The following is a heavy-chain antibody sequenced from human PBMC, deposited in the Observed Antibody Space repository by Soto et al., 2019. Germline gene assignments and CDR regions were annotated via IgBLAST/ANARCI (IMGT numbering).Heavy chain of an antibody. V-gene: IGHV5-51*01. CDR3: ARGGVSTRTFDY. Sequence: GESLKISCKGSGYNFAGYWIAWVRQMPGKGLELMGIIYPSYSDTRYRPSFQGQVTISADKSISSAYLQWSSLRASDTAMYYCARGGVSTRTFDYWGQGTPVTVSS. CDR1: GYNFAGYW. J-gene: IGHJ4*02. D-gene: IGHD3-3*01. CDR2: IYPSYSDT.